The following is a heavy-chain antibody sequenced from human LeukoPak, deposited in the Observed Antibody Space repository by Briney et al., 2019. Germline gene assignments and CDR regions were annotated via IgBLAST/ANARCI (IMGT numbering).Heavy chain of an antibody. D-gene: IGHD6-13*01. J-gene: IGHJ2*01. CDR1: GFTVSSNY. V-gene: IGHV3-66*01. CDR2: IYSGGST. CDR3: AREIAAAGTSWYFDL. Sequence: PGGSLRLSCAASGFTVSSNYMSWVRQAPGKGLEWDSVIYSGGSTYYADSVKGRFTISRDNSKNTLYLQMNSLRAEDTAVYYCAREIAAAGTSWYFDLWGRGTLVTVSS.